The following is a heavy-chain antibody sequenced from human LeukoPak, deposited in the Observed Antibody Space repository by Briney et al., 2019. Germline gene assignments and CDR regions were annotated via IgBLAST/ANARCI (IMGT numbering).Heavy chain of an antibody. CDR2: ISYDGNNQ. CDR1: GFTFSSHA. J-gene: IGHJ4*02. Sequence: GRSLRLSCAASGFTFSSHAMHWVRQAPGKGLEWVAVISYDGNNQYYADSVKGRFTISRDNPKNTLDLQMNNLRAEDTAVYYCVRGYCSGNYYRASLYLDYWGQGALVTVSS. D-gene: IGHD3-22*01. CDR3: VRGYCSGNYYRASLYLDY. V-gene: IGHV3-30-3*01.